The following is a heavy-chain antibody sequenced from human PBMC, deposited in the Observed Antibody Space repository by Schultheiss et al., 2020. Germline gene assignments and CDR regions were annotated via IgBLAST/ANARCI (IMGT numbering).Heavy chain of an antibody. CDR2: TYYSGST. D-gene: IGHD6-19*01. CDR3: ARVGSGWYNWFDP. V-gene: IGHV4-59*01. CDR1: GGSISSYY. J-gene: IGHJ5*02. Sequence: SETLSLTCTVSGGSISSYYWSWIRQPPGKGLEWIGYTYYSGSTNYNPSLKSRVTISVDTSKNQFSLKLSSVTAADTAVYYCARVGSGWYNWFDPWGQGTLVTVSS.